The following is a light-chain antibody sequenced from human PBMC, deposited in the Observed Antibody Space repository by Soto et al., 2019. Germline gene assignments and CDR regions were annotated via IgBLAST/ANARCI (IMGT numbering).Light chain of an antibody. V-gene: IGKV1-39*01. Sequence: DIQMTQSPSSLSASVEDRVIITCRASQSISSYLNWYQQKPGKAPKLLIYAASSLQSGVPSRFSGSGSGTDFTLTISSRQPDDFATYYCQQYNSYSRTFGQGTKVDIK. CDR1: QSISSY. J-gene: IGKJ1*01. CDR3: QQYNSYSRT. CDR2: AAS.